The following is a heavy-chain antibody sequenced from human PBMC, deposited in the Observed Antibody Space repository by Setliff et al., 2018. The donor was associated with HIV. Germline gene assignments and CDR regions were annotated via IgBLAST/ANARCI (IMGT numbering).Heavy chain of an antibody. J-gene: IGHJ4*02. Sequence: TLSLTCAVSGGSISSSTWWSWVRQPPGKGLEWIGEIYHSGSTNYKPSLKSRVTILVDKSRNQFSLKLRSVTAADTAVYYCARADYESGTYYFDYWGRGTLVTVSS. CDR1: GGSISSSTW. CDR2: IYHSGST. V-gene: IGHV4-4*02. D-gene: IGHD3-22*01. CDR3: ARADYESGTYYFDY.